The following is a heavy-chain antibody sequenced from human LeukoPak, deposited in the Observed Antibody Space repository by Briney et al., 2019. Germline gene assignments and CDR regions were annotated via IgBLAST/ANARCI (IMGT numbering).Heavy chain of an antibody. V-gene: IGHV3-33*01. CDR2: IWYDGSNK. CDR3: ARDSPHDWNDVGAFDI. CDR1: GFTFSSYG. D-gene: IGHD1-1*01. Sequence: PGGSLRLSCAASGFTFSSYGMHWVRQAPGKGLEWVAVIWYDGSNKYYADSVMGRFTISRDNSKNTLYLQMNSLRAEDTAVYYCARDSPHDWNDVGAFDIWGQGTMVTVSS. J-gene: IGHJ3*02.